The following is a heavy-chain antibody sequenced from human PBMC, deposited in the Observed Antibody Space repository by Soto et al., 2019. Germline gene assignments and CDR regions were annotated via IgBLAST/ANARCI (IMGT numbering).Heavy chain of an antibody. D-gene: IGHD5-18*01. CDR1: GFTFSSYG. CDR2: ISYDGSNK. CDR3: AKDQTQLWYGMDV. J-gene: IGHJ6*02. V-gene: IGHV3-30*18. Sequence: GGSLRLSCAAAGFTFSSYGMHWVRQAPGKGLEWVAVISYDGSNKYYADSVKGRFTISRDNSKNTLYLQMNSLRAEDTAVYYCAKDQTQLWYGMDVWGQGTTVTVS.